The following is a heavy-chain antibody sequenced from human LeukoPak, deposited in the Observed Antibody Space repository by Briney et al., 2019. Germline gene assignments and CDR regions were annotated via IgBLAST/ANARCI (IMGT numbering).Heavy chain of an antibody. D-gene: IGHD5-12*01. CDR2: IYYSGST. V-gene: IGHV4-39*01. CDR3: ARVSGYDQRIDY. CDR1: GGSISSSSYY. J-gene: IGHJ4*02. Sequence: KPSETLSLTCTVSGGSISSSSYYWGWIRQPPGKGLEWIGSIYYSGSTYYNPPLKSRVTISVDTSKNQFSLKLSSVTAADTAVYYCARVSGYDQRIDYWGQGTLVIVSS.